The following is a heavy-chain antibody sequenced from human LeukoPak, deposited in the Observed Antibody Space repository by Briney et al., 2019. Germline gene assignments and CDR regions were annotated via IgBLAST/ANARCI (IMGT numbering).Heavy chain of an antibody. Sequence: GASVKVSCKASGYTFTSHGISWVRQAPGQGLEWMGWISAYNGNTNYAQQLQGRVTMTTDTSTSTAYMELRSLRSDDTAVYYCARDHFLVGATSPLDYWGQGTLVTVSS. CDR2: ISAYNGNT. D-gene: IGHD1-26*01. CDR3: ARDHFLVGATSPLDY. J-gene: IGHJ4*02. CDR1: GYTFTSHG. V-gene: IGHV1-18*01.